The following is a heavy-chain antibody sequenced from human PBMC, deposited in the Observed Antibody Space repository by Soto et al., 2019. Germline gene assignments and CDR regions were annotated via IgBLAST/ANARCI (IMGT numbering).Heavy chain of an antibody. CDR1: GGTFSTYT. V-gene: IGHV1-69*08. Sequence: QVQLVQSGAEVKKPGSSVKVSCKASGGTFSTYTITWVRQAPGQGLECMGRIIPIIGIINYAQKFQGRVTITADKFTGTASMELTRLRSDDTAVDYCAGDPDSHYNDSHASSYPWGQGTLVTVSS. CDR2: IIPIIGII. CDR3: AGDPDSHYNDSHASSYP. D-gene: IGHD3-22*01. J-gene: IGHJ5*02.